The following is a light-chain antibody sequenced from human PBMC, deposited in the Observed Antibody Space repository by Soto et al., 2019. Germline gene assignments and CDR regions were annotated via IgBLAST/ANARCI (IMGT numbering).Light chain of an antibody. CDR3: FLSYSGVRR. V-gene: IGLV7-46*01. CDR2: DTS. J-gene: IGLJ3*02. Sequence: QAVVTQEPSLTVSPGGTVTLTCGSKTGAVTSGHYPYWFQQKPGQAPRTLIYDTSNKHSWTPARFSGSLLGGKAALTLSGALPEDEAEYYGFLSYSGVRRFGGGTKLTV. CDR1: TGAVTSGHY.